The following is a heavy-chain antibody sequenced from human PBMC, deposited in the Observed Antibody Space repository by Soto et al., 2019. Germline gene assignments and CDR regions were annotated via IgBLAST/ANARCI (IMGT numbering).Heavy chain of an antibody. CDR2: ISSSSSTI. CDR3: ARDYDSSGYYDWYXDL. CDR1: GFTFSSYS. V-gene: IGHV3-48*02. D-gene: IGHD3-22*01. Sequence: GGSLRLSCAASGFTFSSYSMNWDRQSQGKGLEWASYISSSSSTIYYADSVKGRFTISRDNAKNSLYLQMNSLRDEDTAVYYCARDYDSSGYYDWYXDLWGRGTLVTVSS. J-gene: IGHJ2*01.